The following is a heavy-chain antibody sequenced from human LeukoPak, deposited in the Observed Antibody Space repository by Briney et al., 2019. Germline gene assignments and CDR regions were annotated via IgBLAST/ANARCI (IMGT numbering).Heavy chain of an antibody. V-gene: IGHV4-59*01. Sequence: SETLSLTCTVSGGSISSYYWSWIRQPPGKGLEWIGYIYYSGSTNYNPSLKSRVTISVDTSKNQFSLKLSSVTAADTAVYYCGRDRGSSSFFDYWGQGTLVTVSS. J-gene: IGHJ4*02. CDR1: GGSISSYY. CDR2: IYYSGST. D-gene: IGHD6-6*01. CDR3: GRDRGSSSFFDY.